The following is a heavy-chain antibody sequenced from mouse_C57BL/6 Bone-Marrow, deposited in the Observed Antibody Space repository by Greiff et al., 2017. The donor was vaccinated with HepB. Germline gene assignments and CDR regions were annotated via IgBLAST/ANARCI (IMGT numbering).Heavy chain of an antibody. Sequence: EVQGVESVAELVRPGASVKLSCTASGFNIKNTYMHWVKQRPEQGLEWIGRIDPANGNTKYAPKFQGKATITADTSSNTAYLQLSSLTSEDTAIYYCARLDYPLHYYGGAMDYWGQGTSVTVSS. V-gene: IGHV14-3*01. CDR3: ARLDYPLHYYGGAMDY. D-gene: IGHD1-1*01. CDR1: GFNIKNTY. CDR2: IDPANGNT. J-gene: IGHJ4*01.